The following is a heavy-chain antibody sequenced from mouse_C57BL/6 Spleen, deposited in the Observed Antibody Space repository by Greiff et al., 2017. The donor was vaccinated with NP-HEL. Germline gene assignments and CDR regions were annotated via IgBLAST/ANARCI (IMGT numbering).Heavy chain of an antibody. V-gene: IGHV1-55*01. J-gene: IGHJ2*01. CDR1: GYTFTSYW. D-gene: IGHD2-4*01. Sequence: VQLQQPGAELVKPGASVKMSCKASGYTFTSYWITWVKQRPGQGLEWIGDIYPGSGSTNYNEKFKSKATLTVDTSSSTAYMQLSSLTSEDSAVYYCAREIYYDYLHFDYWGQGTTLTVSS. CDR2: IYPGSGST. CDR3: AREIYYDYLHFDY.